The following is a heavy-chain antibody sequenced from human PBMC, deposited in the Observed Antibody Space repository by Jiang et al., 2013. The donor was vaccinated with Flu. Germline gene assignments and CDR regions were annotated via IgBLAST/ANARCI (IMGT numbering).Heavy chain of an antibody. J-gene: IGHJ3*02. D-gene: IGHD3-22*01. V-gene: IGHV1-69*04. CDR2: IIPILGIA. Sequence: GAEVKKPGVLGEGLLARLLEAPSASYAISWVRQAPGQGLEWMGRIIPILGIANYAQKFQGRVTITADKSTSTAYMELSSLRSEDTAVYYCARSRGSGYSGDAFDIWGRGTMVTVSS. CDR1: EAPSASYA. CDR3: ARSRGSGYSGDAFDI.